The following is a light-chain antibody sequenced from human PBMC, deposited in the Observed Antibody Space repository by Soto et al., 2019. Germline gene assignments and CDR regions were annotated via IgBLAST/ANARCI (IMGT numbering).Light chain of an antibody. CDR1: QGISGW. Sequence: DIQMTQSPSTLSASVGDRVTITCRASQGISGWLAWYQQKPGKAPDLLIYSASTLQSGVPSRFSGSGSETEFSLTIRALQPEDFATYYCQQLSRYPLTFGGGTKVDIK. CDR2: SAS. V-gene: IGKV1-9*01. J-gene: IGKJ4*01. CDR3: QQLSRYPLT.